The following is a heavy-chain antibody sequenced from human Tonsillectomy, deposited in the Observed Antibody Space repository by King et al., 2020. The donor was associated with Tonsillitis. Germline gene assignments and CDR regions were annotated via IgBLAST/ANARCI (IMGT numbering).Heavy chain of an antibody. CDR1: GGSISSDY. CDR2: IYYSVNT. D-gene: IGHD1-26*01. J-gene: IGHJ4*02. V-gene: IGHV4-59*13. Sequence: VQLQESGPGLVKPSETLSLTCTVSGGSISSDYWSWIRLTPGRGLEWIGYIYYSVNTKYNPSLKSRFTISADSSKNPFSLKLSSVTAADTAVYYCARSELLGTTTFDYWGQGTLVTVSS. CDR3: ARSELLGTTTFDY.